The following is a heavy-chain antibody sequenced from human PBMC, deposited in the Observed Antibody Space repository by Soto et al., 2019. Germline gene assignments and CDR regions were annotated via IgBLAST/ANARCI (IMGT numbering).Heavy chain of an antibody. D-gene: IGHD3-10*01. J-gene: IGHJ4*01. CDR1: GFAFSTTW. CDR2: IKSKTSGETR. CDR3: VIDYAAQGFGELDY. Sequence: PGGSLRLSCTASGFAFSTTWLTWVRQGPGKGLGWVALIKSKTSGETRAYAAPVKGRFTISRDDSENTVVLQMDSLKTGDTAVYYCVIDYAAQGFGELDYWGRGTLVNVS. V-gene: IGHV3-15*01.